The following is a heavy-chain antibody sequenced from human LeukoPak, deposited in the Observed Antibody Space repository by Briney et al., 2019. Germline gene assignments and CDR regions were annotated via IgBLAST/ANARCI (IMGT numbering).Heavy chain of an antibody. J-gene: IGHJ4*02. CDR1: GFTFSSYA. Sequence: PGGSLRLSCAASGFTFSSYAMSWVRQAPGKGLEWVSAISGSGGSTYYADSVKGRFTISRDNSKNTLYLQMDSLRAEDTAVYYCAKGSQYGDYDYYFDYWGQGTLVTVSS. V-gene: IGHV3-23*01. CDR3: AKGSQYGDYDYYFDY. CDR2: ISGSGGST. D-gene: IGHD4-17*01.